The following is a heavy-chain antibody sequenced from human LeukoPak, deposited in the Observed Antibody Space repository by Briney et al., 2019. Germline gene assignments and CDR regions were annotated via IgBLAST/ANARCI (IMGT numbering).Heavy chain of an antibody. CDR1: GFTFSSYA. D-gene: IGHD3-10*01. Sequence: GGSLRLSCAASGFTFSSYAMSWVRQAPGKGLEWVSAISGSGGSTYYADSVKGRFTISRDNSKNTLYLQMNSLRAEDTAVYYCVGGCGDLSGYYYGMDVWGQGTTVTVSS. V-gene: IGHV3-23*01. CDR2: ISGSGGST. J-gene: IGHJ6*02. CDR3: VGGCGDLSGYYYGMDV.